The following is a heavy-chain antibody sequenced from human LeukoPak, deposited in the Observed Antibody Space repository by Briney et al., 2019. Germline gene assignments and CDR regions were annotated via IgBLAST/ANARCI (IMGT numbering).Heavy chain of an antibody. CDR3: ARGPDSMTSFDF. D-gene: IGHD2/OR15-2a*01. J-gene: IGHJ4*02. CDR1: GFTFSSYS. CDR2: ISSSSTYI. V-gene: IGHV3-21*01. Sequence: GGSLRLSCAASGFTFSSYSMNWVRQAPGKGLEWVSSISSSSTYIYYADSVKGRFTISRDNAKNSLYLQMNSLRAEDTAVYYCARGPDSMTSFDFWGQGTLVTVSS.